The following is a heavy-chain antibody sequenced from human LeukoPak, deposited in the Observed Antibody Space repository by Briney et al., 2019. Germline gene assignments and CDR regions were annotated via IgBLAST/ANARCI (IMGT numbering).Heavy chain of an antibody. CDR1: GYSISSGYY. V-gene: IGHV4-38-2*01. D-gene: IGHD2-15*01. Sequence: SETLSLACAVSGYSISSGYYWGWIRQPPGKGLEWIGSIYHSGSTYYNPSLKSRVTISVDTSKNQFSLKLSSVTAADTAVYYCARWDCSGGSCYNPIFDYWGQGTLVTVSS. J-gene: IGHJ4*02. CDR2: IYHSGST. CDR3: ARWDCSGGSCYNPIFDY.